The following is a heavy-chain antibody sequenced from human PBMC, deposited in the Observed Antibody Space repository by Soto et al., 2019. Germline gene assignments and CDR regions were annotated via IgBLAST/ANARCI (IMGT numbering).Heavy chain of an antibody. CDR3: AKDKWKHNSSGSIGYFHH. J-gene: IGHJ4*02. CDR2: ISYDGSNK. CDR1: GFTFSSYG. D-gene: IGHD3-22*01. V-gene: IGHV3-30*18. Sequence: PRLSCAASGFTFSSYGMHWVRQAPGKGLEWVAIISYDGSNKYYADSVKGRFTISRDISKNTLYLQMNSLRAEDTAVYYCAKDKWKHNSSGSIGYFHHWGQGTLVTVSS.